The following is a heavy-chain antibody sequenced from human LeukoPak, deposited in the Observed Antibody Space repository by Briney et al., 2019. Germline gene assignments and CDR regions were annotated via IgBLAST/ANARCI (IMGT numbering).Heavy chain of an antibody. CDR2: IYTSGST. J-gene: IGHJ4*02. CDR3: ARQDYVWGSFY. V-gene: IGHV4-61*02. D-gene: IGHD3-16*01. Sequence: SETLSLTCTVSGGSISSGSYYWSWIRQPAGKGLEWIGRIYTSGSTNYNPSLKSRVTISVDTSKNQFSLKLSSVTAADTAVHYCARQDYVWGSFYWGQGALVTVSS. CDR1: GGSISSGSYY.